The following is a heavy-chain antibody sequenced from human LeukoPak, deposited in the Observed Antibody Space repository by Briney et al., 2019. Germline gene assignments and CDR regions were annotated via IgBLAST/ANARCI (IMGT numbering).Heavy chain of an antibody. D-gene: IGHD6-19*01. J-gene: IGHJ4*02. V-gene: IGHV4-34*01. CDR2: INHSGST. Sequence: PSETLSLTCAVYGGSFSGYYWSWIRQPPGKGLEWIGEINHSGSTNYNPSLKSRVTISVDTSKNQFSLKLSSVTAADTAVYYRARSSGWYYFDYWGQGTLVTVSS. CDR3: ARSSGWYYFDY. CDR1: GGSFSGYY.